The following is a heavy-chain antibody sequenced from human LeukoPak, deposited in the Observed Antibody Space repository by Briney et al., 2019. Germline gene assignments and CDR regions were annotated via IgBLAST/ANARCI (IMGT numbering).Heavy chain of an antibody. V-gene: IGHV3-21*01. D-gene: IGHD2-21*01. J-gene: IGHJ4*02. CDR3: ARYRYCGGDCYSGSFDY. CDR1: GFTFSSYS. CDR2: ISSSSSYI. Sequence: GGSLRLSCAASGFTFSSYSMNWVRQAPGKGLEWVSSISSSSSYIYYADSVKGRFTISRDNAKNSLYLQMNSLRAEDTAVYYCARYRYCGGDCYSGSFDYWGQGTLVTVSS.